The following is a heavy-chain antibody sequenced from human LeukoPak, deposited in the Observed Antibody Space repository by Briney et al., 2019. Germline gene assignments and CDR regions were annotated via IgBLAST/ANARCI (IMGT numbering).Heavy chain of an antibody. CDR3: ARGRDIVVVPAAIGGTPFDY. CDR2: IIPIFGTA. J-gene: IGHJ4*02. Sequence: GASVKVSCKASGGTFSSYAISWVRQAPGQGLEWVGGIIPIFGTANYAQKFQGRVTITADESTSTAYMELSSLRSEDTAVYYCARGRDIVVVPAAIGGTPFDYWGQGTLVTVSS. V-gene: IGHV1-69*13. CDR1: GGTFSSYA. D-gene: IGHD2-2*01.